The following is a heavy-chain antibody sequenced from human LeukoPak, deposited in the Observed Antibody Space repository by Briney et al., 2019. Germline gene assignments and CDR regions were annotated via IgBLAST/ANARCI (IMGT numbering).Heavy chain of an antibody. CDR2: INHSGST. J-gene: IGHJ4*02. Sequence: SETLSLTCAVYGGSFSGYYWSWIRQPPGQGLEWIGEINHSGSTNYNPSLKSRVTISVDTSKNQFSLKLSSVTAADTAVYYCARELGGYSYGLFDYWGQGTLVTVSS. V-gene: IGHV4-34*01. D-gene: IGHD5-18*01. CDR3: ARELGGYSYGLFDY. CDR1: GGSFSGYY.